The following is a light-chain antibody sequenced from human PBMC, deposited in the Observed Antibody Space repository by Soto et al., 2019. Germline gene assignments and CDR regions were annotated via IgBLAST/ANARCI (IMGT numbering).Light chain of an antibody. CDR2: GAS. CDR1: QSVGIK. J-gene: IGKJ1*01. Sequence: EIVMPQYPATLSVSPGERATLSCRASQSVGIKLAWYQQKPGQAPRLLIYGASTRATVIPAMFSGSGSGTEFTLTISSLHSEDCAIYVCQQYNNWPPDRTFGQGTNVEIK. CDR3: QQYNNWPPDRT. V-gene: IGKV3-15*01.